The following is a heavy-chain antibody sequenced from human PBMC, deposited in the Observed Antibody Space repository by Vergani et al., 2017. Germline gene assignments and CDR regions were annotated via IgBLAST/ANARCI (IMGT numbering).Heavy chain of an antibody. CDR3: ARDLDTGNYGMDV. Sequence: QVQLVESGGGVVQPGRSLRLSCAASGFTFSSYGMHWVRQAPGKGLEWVAVIWYDGSNKYYADSVKGRFTISRDNSKNTLDLQMNSLRAEDTAVYYCARDLDTGNYGMDVWGQGTTVTVSS. D-gene: IGHD4-17*01. J-gene: IGHJ6*02. CDR1: GFTFSSYG. V-gene: IGHV3-33*01. CDR2: IWYDGSNK.